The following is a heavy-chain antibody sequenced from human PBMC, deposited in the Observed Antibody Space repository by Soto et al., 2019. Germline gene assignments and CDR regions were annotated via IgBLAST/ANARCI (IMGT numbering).Heavy chain of an antibody. CDR2: IYYSGST. V-gene: IGHV4-31*03. D-gene: IGHD5-12*01. CDR3: ARDVGGSFFDY. CDR1: GGSISSGGYY. J-gene: IGHJ4*02. Sequence: PSETLSLTCTVSGGSISSGGYYWSWIRQHPGKGLEWIGYIYYSGSTYYNPSLKSRVTISVDTSKNQFSLKLSSVTAAGTAVYYCARDVGGSFFDYWGQGTLVTVSS.